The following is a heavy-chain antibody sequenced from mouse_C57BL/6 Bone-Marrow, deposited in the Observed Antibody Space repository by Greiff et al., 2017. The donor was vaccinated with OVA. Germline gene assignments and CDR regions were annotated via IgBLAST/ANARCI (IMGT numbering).Heavy chain of an antibody. V-gene: IGHV8-12*01. Sequence: QVTLKVSGPGILQSSQTLSLTCSFSGFSLSTSGMGVSWIRQPSGKGLEWLAHIYWDDDKRYNPSLKSRLTISKDTTRNQVFRKITSVDTAETATYYAAQRVGNYYFDYWGHVTTLTVSS. CDR2: IYWDDDK. CDR3: AQRVGNYYFDY. J-gene: IGHJ2*01. D-gene: IGHD2-1*01. CDR1: GFSLSTSGMG.